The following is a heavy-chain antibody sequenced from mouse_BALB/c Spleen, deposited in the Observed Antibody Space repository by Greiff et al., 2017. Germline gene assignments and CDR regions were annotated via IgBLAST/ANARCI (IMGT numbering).Heavy chain of an antibody. V-gene: IGHV5-4*02. CDR1: GFTFSDYY. CDR2: ISDGGSYT. D-gene: IGHD2-4*01. J-gene: IGHJ2*01. Sequence: EVKVVESGGGLVKPGGSLKLSCAASGFTFSDYYMYWVRQTPEKRLEWVATISDGGSYTYYPDSVKGRFTISRDNAKNNLYLQMSSLKSEDTAMYYCARDGRITFDYWGQGTTLTVSS. CDR3: ARDGRITFDY.